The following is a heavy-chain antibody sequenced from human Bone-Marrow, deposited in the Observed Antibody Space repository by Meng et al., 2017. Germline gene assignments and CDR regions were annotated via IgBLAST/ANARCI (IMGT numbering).Heavy chain of an antibody. J-gene: IGHJ4*02. V-gene: IGHV6-1*01. CDR1: GDSVSRNSAA. D-gene: IGHD3-16*01. CDR3: ARQEGAFDY. Sequence: QIQLQQSVPGLVKSAQTLSLTCAISGDSVSRNSAAWNWLRQSPSRGLEWLGRTYYRSKWYNDYAVSVKSRITINPDTSKNQFSLQLNSVTPEDTAVYYCARQEGAFDYWGQGTLVTVSS. CDR2: TYYRSKWYN.